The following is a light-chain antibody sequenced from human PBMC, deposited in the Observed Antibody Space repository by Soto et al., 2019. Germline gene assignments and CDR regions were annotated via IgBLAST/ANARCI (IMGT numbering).Light chain of an antibody. CDR3: GTWDSSLSAHYV. J-gene: IGLJ1*01. CDR2: DNN. CDR1: SPKIGNNC. V-gene: IGLV1-51*01. Sequence: QAVVAEAPSRSAGPRPKVTIPRSGSSPKIGNNCVSWYQQLPGPAPKLPIYDNNKRPSGIPDRFSGSKSGTSATLGITGLQTGDEADYYCGTWDSSLSAHYVFGTGTKVTVL.